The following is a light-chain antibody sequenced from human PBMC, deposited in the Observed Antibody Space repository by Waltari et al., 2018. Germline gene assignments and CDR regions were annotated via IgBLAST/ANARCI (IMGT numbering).Light chain of an antibody. CDR1: QSISSW. Sequence: DVQMTQSPSTLSASVGDTVPITCRASQSISSWLAWYQQKAGKAPKVLISKASTLESGVPSRFSGSGSGTEFTLTISNLQPDDFATYYCQQYNTYYTFGQGTILEIK. CDR3: QQYNTYYT. J-gene: IGKJ2*01. CDR2: KAS. V-gene: IGKV1-5*03.